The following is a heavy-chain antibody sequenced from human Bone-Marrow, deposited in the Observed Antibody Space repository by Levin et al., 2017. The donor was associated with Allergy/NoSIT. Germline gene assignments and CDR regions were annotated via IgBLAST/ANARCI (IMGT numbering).Heavy chain of an antibody. CDR2: ISWNSGSI. D-gene: IGHD6-19*01. J-gene: IGHJ6*02. V-gene: IGHV3-9*01. Sequence: GGSLRLSCAASGFTFDDYAMHWVRQAPGKGLEWVSGISWNSGSIGYADSVKGRFTISRDNAKNSLYLQMNSLRAEDTALYYCAKDGQQSLVPHYGMDVWGQGTTVTVSS. CDR1: GFTFDDYA. CDR3: AKDGQQSLVPHYGMDV.